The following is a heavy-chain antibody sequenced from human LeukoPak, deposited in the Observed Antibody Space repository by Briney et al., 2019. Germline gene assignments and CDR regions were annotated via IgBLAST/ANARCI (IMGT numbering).Heavy chain of an antibody. CDR1: GFTFSSYS. V-gene: IGHV3-21*01. CDR2: ISSSSSYI. CDR3: AREVTVTTYAFDI. Sequence: PGGSLRLSCAASGFTFSSYSMNWVRQAPGKGLEWVSSISSSSSYIYYADSVKGRFTISRDNAKNSLYLQMNSLRAEDTAVYYCAREVTVTTYAFDIWGQGTMVTVSS. D-gene: IGHD4-17*01. J-gene: IGHJ3*02.